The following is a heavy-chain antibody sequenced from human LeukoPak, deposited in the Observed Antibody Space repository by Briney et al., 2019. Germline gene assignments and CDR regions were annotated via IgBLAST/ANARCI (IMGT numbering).Heavy chain of an antibody. CDR3: TRVTRITGTTLRYFDY. D-gene: IGHD1-20*01. CDR2: IRSKAYGGTT. Sequence: GGSLRLSCTASGFTFGDYAMSWVRQAPGKGLEWVGFIRSKAYGGTTEYAASVKGRFTISRDDSKSIAYLQMNSLKTEDTAVYYCTRVTRITGTTLRYFDYWGQGTLVTVSS. CDR1: GFTFGDYA. V-gene: IGHV3-49*04. J-gene: IGHJ4*02.